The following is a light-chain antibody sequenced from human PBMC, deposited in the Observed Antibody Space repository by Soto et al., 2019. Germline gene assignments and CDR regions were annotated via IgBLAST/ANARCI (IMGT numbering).Light chain of an antibody. Sequence: EIVMTQSPTTLSVSPGERATLSCRASQSVGSKLIWYQHKPGQAPRLLIYGASARATGIPARFSGSGSGTEFTLTISSXXXXDSATYYCQERSKWXXYTFGQGTKLEIK. CDR3: QERSKWXXYT. CDR2: GAS. J-gene: IGKJ2*01. CDR1: QSVGSK. V-gene: IGKV3-15*01.